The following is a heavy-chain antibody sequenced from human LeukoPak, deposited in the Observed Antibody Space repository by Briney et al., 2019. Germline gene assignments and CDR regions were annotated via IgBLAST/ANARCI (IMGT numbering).Heavy chain of an antibody. D-gene: IGHD3-10*01. V-gene: IGHV3-53*01. CDR1: GFTFSSYV. CDR3: ARGREALGY. CDR2: VYSGGST. J-gene: IGHJ4*02. Sequence: GGSLRLSCAASGFTFSSYVISWVRQAPGKGLQWVSVVYSGGSTFYADSVKGRFTVSRDSSKNTLYLEMNSLRAEDTAIYYCARGREALGYWGQGTLVTVSS.